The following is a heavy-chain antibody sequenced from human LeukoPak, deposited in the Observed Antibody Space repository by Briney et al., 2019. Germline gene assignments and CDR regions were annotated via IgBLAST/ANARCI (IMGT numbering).Heavy chain of an antibody. CDR2: IYYSGST. CDR3: ARRTTRSTGRYFDY. J-gene: IGHJ4*02. CDR1: GGSISSSSYH. V-gene: IGHV4-39*01. Sequence: SETLSLTCTVSGGSISSSSYHWGWIRQPPGKGLEWIGSIYYSGSTYYNPSLKSRVTISVDTSKNQFSLKLSSVTAADTAVYYCARRTTRSTGRYFDYWGQGTLVTVSS. D-gene: IGHD2-8*02.